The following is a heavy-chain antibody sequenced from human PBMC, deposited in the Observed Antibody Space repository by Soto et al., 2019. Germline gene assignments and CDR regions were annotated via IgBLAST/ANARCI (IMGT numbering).Heavy chain of an antibody. V-gene: IGHV3-74*01. CDR2: IKGDGISI. J-gene: IGHJ4*01. CDR1: GFTFTSYW. Sequence: EVQLEESGGVLVQSGGSLRLSCAASGFTFTSYWIHWVRQAPGKGLVWVSRIKGDGISINYADSVKGRFTISRDNARDTVFLQMNDLRAEDTAVCYCARGALGSYYNDYCGHGTLVTVSS. CDR3: ARGALGSYYNDY. D-gene: IGHD3-10*01.